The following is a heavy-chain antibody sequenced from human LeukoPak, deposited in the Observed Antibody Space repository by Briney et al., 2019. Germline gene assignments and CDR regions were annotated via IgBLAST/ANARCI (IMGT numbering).Heavy chain of an antibody. Sequence: PGGSLRLSCAASGFTVITNDMTWVRQAPGKGLEWVSVLYSDGNTKYADSVQGRFTISRDNSKNTLYLQMNSLRAEDTAVYYCARIRGSHYYYYYMDVWGKGTTVTVSS. J-gene: IGHJ6*03. CDR1: GFTVITND. V-gene: IGHV3-53*01. CDR3: ARIRGSHYYYYYMDV. CDR2: LYSDGNT. D-gene: IGHD1-26*01.